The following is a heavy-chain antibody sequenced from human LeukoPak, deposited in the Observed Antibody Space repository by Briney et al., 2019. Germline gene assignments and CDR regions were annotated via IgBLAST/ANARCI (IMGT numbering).Heavy chain of an antibody. CDR1: GYTFTGYY. V-gene: IGHV1-2*02. CDR3: ARPTRSSRAADAFDI. D-gene: IGHD5/OR15-5a*01. CDR2: INPNSGGT. Sequence: ASVKVSCKASGYTFTGYYMHWVRQAPGQGLEWMGWINPNSGGTNYAQKFQGRVTMTRDTSISTAYMELSRLRSDDTAVYYCARPTRSSRAADAFDIWGQGTMVTVSS. J-gene: IGHJ3*02.